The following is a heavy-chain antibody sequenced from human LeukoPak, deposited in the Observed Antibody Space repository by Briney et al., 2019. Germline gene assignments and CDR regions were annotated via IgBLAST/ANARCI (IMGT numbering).Heavy chain of an antibody. Sequence: GGSLRLSCAASGLKFDDYGMSWVRQAPGKGLEWVSGINWNGGRTGYADSVKGRFTISRDNAKNSLYLQMNSLRAEDTALYLCARGRYSSTWANFDYWGQGTLVTVSS. CDR1: GLKFDDYG. CDR2: INWNGGRT. J-gene: IGHJ4*02. V-gene: IGHV3-20*01. D-gene: IGHD6-13*01. CDR3: ARGRYSSTWANFDY.